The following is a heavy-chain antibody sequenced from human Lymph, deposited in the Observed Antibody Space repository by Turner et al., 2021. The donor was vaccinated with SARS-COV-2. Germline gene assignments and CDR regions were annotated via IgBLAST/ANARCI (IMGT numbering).Heavy chain of an antibody. V-gene: IGHV3-20*01. CDR1: GFTFDDYG. CDR2: INWNGGSI. Sequence: EVQLVESGGGVVRLGGSLSLSCAASGFTFDDYGMNWVRQALGKGLECVSSINWNGGSIGYADSVKGRFTISRDNAKNSLYLQMNSLRAEDTAFDHCGGGTGATDYWGQGTLVTVSS. D-gene: IGHD1-26*01. J-gene: IGHJ4*02. CDR3: GGGTGATDY.